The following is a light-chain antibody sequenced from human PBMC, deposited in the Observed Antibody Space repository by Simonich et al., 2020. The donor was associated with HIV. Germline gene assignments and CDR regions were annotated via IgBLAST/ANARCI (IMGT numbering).Light chain of an antibody. J-gene: IGKJ4*01. Sequence: EIVMTQSPVTLSVFPGERATLSCRVSQSVSNTLAWYQQKPGKAPRLLIYGASTRATGVPDRFSGSGSGTEFSLTISSLQSEDSAVYYCQQYNKWPLTFGGGTKVEIK. CDR2: GAS. CDR3: QQYNKWPLT. CDR1: QSVSNT. V-gene: IGKV3-15*01.